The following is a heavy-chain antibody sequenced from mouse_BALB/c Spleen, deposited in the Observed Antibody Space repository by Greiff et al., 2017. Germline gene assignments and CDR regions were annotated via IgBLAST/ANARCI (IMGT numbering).Heavy chain of an antibody. CDR3: TRRDYGKGFAY. Sequence: VQLVESGAELVKPGASVKLSCQASGYTFTSYYMYWVKQRPGQGLEWIGEINPSNGGTNFNEKFKSKATLTVDKSSSTAYMQLSSPTSEDSAVYYCTRRDYGKGFAYWGQGTLVTVSA. D-gene: IGHD2-1*01. CDR2: INPSNGGT. CDR1: GYTFTSYY. V-gene: IGHV1S81*02. J-gene: IGHJ3*01.